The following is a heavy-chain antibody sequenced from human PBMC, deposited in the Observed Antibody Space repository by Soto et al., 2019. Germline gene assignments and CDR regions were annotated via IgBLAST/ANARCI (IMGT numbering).Heavy chain of an antibody. CDR1: GFTFSSYA. Sequence: PGGSLRLSCAASGFTFSSYAMSWVRQAPGKGLEWVSAISGSGGSTYYADSVKGRFTISRDNSKNTLYLQMNSLRAEDTAVYYCAKATYYYDSSGQELNDYWGQGTLVTVSS. CDR3: AKATYYYDSSGQELNDY. D-gene: IGHD3-22*01. J-gene: IGHJ4*02. CDR2: ISGSGGST. V-gene: IGHV3-23*01.